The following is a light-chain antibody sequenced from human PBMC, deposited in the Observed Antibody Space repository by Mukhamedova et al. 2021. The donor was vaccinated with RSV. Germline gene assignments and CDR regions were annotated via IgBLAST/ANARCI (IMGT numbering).Light chain of an antibody. CDR2: GAS. CDR1: QSVSSN. Sequence: GERATLSCRASQSVSSNLAWYQQKPGQAPRLLIYGASTRATGIPARFSGSGSGTEFTLTLSSMQSEDFAVYYCQQSNNWPYSFGQG. J-gene: IGKJ2*03. V-gene: IGKV3-15*01. CDR3: QQSNNWPYS.